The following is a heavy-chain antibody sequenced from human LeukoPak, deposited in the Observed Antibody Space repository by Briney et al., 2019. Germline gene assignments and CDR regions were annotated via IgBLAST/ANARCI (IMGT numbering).Heavy chain of an antibody. D-gene: IGHD2/OR15-2a*01. Sequence: GGSLRLSCAASGNYWMHWVRQAPGRGLVWVSHINSDGSWTSYADSVKGRFTISKDNAKNTVHLQMNSLRAEDTTVCYCVSFYETYWGRGTLVTVSS. J-gene: IGHJ4*02. V-gene: IGHV3-74*01. CDR2: INSDGSWT. CDR1: GNYW. CDR3: VSFYETY.